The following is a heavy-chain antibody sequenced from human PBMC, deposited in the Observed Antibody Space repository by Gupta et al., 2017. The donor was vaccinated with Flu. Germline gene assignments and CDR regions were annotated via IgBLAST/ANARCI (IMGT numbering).Heavy chain of an antibody. J-gene: IGHJ6*02. Sequence: LEWMGGFDPEDGETIYAQKFQGRVTMTEDTSTDTAYMELSSLRSEDTAVYYCATVRYQLLFSPRSYYYGMDVWGQGTTVTVSS. V-gene: IGHV1-24*01. CDR3: ATVRYQLLFSPRSYYYGMDV. D-gene: IGHD2-2*01. CDR2: FDPEDGET.